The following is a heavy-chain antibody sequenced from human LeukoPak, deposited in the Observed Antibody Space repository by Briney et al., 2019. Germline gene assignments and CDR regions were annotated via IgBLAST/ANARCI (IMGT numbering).Heavy chain of an antibody. J-gene: IGHJ4*02. V-gene: IGHV3-30*03. CDR3: ARATVRDGYNIIDY. D-gene: IGHD5-24*01. CDR2: ISYDGSNK. Sequence: GGSLRLSCAASGFTFSSYGMHWVRQAPGKGLEWVAVISYDGSNKYYADSVKGRFTISRDNSKNTLYLQMNSLRDEDTAVYHCARATVRDGYNIIDYWGQGTLVTVSS. CDR1: GFTFSSYG.